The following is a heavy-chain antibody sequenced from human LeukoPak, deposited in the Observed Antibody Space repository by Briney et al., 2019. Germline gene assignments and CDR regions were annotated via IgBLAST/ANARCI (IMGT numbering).Heavy chain of an antibody. D-gene: IGHD2-15*01. J-gene: IGHJ5*02. CDR3: ARGPRYCSGGSCYNWRWFDP. CDR1: GYTFTGYY. CDR2: INPNSGGT. V-gene: IGHV1-2*02. Sequence: GASVKVSCKASGYTFTGYYMHWVRQAPGQGLEWMGWINPNSGGTNYAQKFQGRVTMTRDTSISTAYMELSRLRSDDTAVYYCARGPRYCSGGSCYNWRWFDPWGQGTLVTVSS.